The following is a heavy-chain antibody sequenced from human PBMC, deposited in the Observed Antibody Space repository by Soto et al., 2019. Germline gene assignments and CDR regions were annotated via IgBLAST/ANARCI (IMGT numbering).Heavy chain of an antibody. CDR1: GYTFTSYG. CDR2: ISAYNGNT. CDR3: ARDSPKFCSSTSCYLNWFDP. D-gene: IGHD2-2*01. V-gene: IGHV1-18*01. Sequence: ASVKVSCKASGYTFTSYGISWVRQAPGQGLEWMGWISAYNGNTNYAQKLQGRVTMTTDTSTSTAYMELRSLRSDDTAVYYCARDSPKFCSSTSCYLNWFDPWGQGTLVTVSS. J-gene: IGHJ5*02.